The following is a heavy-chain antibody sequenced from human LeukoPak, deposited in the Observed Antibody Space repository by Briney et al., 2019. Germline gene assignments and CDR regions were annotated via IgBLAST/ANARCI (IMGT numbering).Heavy chain of an antibody. D-gene: IGHD2-15*01. CDR1: GGTFSSYA. V-gene: IGHV1-69*04. J-gene: IGHJ6*02. CDR2: IIPILGIA. Sequence: SVKVSCKAPGGTFSSYAISWVRQAPGQGLEWMGRIIPILGIANYAQKFQGRVTITADKSTSTAYMELSSLRSEDTAVYYCARAGGIWPRGMDVWGQGTTVTVSS. CDR3: ARAGGIWPRGMDV.